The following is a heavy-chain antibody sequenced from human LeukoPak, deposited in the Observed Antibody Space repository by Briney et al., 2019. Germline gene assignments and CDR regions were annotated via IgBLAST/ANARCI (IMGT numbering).Heavy chain of an antibody. Sequence: SETLSLTCTVSGGSISSYYWSWIRQPPGKGLEWIGYIYYSGSTNYNPSLKSRVTMSVDTSKNQFSLKLSSVTAADTAVYYCARDTLITMMWAFDIWGQGTMVTVSS. CDR3: ARDTLITMMWAFDI. D-gene: IGHD3-22*01. CDR1: GGSISSYY. V-gene: IGHV4-59*12. J-gene: IGHJ3*02. CDR2: IYYSGST.